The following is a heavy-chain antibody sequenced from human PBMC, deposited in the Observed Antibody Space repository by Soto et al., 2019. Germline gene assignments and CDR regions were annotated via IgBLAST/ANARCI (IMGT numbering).Heavy chain of an antibody. D-gene: IGHD2-21*01. CDR3: AKFGLDNRWGGIN. CDR2: ISGSGGST. Sequence: EVQLLESGGGLVQPGGSLRLSCAASGFTFSSYAMSWFRQAPGKGLEWVSAISGSGGSTYYADSVKGRFTISRDNSKNTLYLQMNSLRAEDTAVYYCAKFGLDNRWGGINWGQGTLVTVSS. V-gene: IGHV3-23*01. CDR1: GFTFSSYA. J-gene: IGHJ4*02.